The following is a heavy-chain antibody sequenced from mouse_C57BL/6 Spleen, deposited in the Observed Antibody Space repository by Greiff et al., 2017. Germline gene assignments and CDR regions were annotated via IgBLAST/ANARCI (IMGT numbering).Heavy chain of an antibody. J-gene: IGHJ2*01. CDR3: AMGTTVVATKY. D-gene: IGHD1-1*01. V-gene: IGHV1-19*01. CDR1: GYTFTDYY. Sequence: VQLQQSGPVLVKPGASVKMSCKASGYTFTDYYMNWVKQSHGKSLEWIGVINPYNGGTSYNQTFKGKATLTVDKSSSTAYMELNSLTSEDSAVYYCAMGTTVVATKYWGQGTTLTVSS. CDR2: INPYNGGT.